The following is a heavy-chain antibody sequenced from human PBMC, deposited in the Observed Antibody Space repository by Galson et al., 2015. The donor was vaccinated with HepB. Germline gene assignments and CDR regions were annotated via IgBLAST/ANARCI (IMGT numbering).Heavy chain of an antibody. V-gene: IGHV3-15*01. CDR3: TAMRELDF. Sequence: SLRLSCAASGFTLSNAWMSWVRQAPGKGLEWVGHVKGKTDGGTSAYAAPVKDRFTISRDDSKNTLYLQMNSLKTEDTAIYYCTAMRELDFWGQGTLVTVSS. J-gene: IGHJ4*02. CDR2: VKGKTDGGTS. D-gene: IGHD1-26*01. CDR1: GFTLSNAW.